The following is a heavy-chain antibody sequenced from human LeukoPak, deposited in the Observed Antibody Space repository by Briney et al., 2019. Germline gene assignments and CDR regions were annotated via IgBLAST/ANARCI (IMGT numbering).Heavy chain of an antibody. J-gene: IGHJ4*02. CDR3: ARDADVWGSSDY. D-gene: IGHD3-16*01. V-gene: IGHV3-21*01. CDR2: ISFSSSYR. CDR1: GFTFSSYS. Sequence: GGSLRLSCAASGFTFSSYSMNWVRQAPGKGLEWVSSISFSSSYRYYADSVKGRFTISRDNAKCSLYLQMNSLRAEDTAVYYCARDADVWGSSDYWGQGTLVTVSS.